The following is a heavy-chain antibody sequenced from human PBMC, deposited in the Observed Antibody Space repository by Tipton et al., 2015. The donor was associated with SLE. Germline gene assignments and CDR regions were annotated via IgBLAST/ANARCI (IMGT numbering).Heavy chain of an antibody. V-gene: IGHV4-39*07. CDR2: IYYSGST. Sequence: TLSLTCTVSGGSISSSSYYWGWIRQPPGKGLEWIGSIYYSGSTYYNPSLKSRVTISVDTSKNQFSLKLSSVTAADTAIYYCARSGFLEWLLPIGFDYWGQGTLVTVSS. CDR3: ARSGFLEWLLPIGFDY. CDR1: GGSISSSSYY. J-gene: IGHJ4*02. D-gene: IGHD3-3*01.